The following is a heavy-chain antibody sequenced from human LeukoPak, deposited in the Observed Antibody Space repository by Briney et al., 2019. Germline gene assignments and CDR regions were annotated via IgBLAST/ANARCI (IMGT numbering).Heavy chain of an antibody. CDR3: ARSKYSSGWYDY. V-gene: IGHV4-59*01. D-gene: IGHD6-19*01. J-gene: IGHJ4*02. CDR1: GGSISSYY. CDR2: IYYSGST. Sequence: PSETLSLTCTVSGGSISSYYWSWIRQPPGEGLEWIGYIYYSGSTNYNPSLKSRVTISVDTSKNQFSLKLSSVTAADTAVYYCARSKYSSGWYDYWAREPWSPSPQ.